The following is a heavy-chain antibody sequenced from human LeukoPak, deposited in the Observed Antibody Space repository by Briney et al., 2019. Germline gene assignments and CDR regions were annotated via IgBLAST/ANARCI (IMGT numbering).Heavy chain of an antibody. CDR3: AKGQYSSGWYVFDY. D-gene: IGHD6-19*01. V-gene: IGHV3-9*03. CDR2: ISWNSGSI. J-gene: IGHJ4*02. CDR1: GFTFDDYA. Sequence: PGGSLRLSCAASGFTFDDYAMHWVWQAPGKGLEWVSGISWNSGSIGYADSVKGRFTISRDNAKNSLYLQMNSLRAEDMALYYCAKGQYSSGWYVFDYWGQGTLVTVSS.